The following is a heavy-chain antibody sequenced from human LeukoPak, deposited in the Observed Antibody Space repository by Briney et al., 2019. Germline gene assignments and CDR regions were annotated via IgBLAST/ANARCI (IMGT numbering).Heavy chain of an antibody. D-gene: IGHD3-10*01. V-gene: IGHV4-59*01. CDR1: GGSISSYY. J-gene: IGHJ5*02. CDR3: ARATGNYYGSGSRFDP. Sequence: PSETLSLTCTVSGGSISSYYWSWIRQPPGKGLEWIGYIYYSGSINYNPSPKSRVTISVDTSKNQFSLKLSSVTAADTAVYYCARATGNYYGSGSRFDPWGQGTLVTVSS. CDR2: IYYSGSI.